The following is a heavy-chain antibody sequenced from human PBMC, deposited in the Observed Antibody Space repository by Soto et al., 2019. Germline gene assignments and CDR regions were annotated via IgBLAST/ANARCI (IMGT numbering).Heavy chain of an antibody. CDR3: SRDRSWGSYRY. CDR1: SGSISSNW. J-gene: IGHJ4*02. D-gene: IGHD3-16*02. CDR2: IFHSGST. Sequence: SETLSLTCAVSSGSISSNWWSWVRQSPGKGLEWIGEIFHSGSTNYNPSLNSRVSISVDTSRSYFSLDLSSVTAADTAVYYCSRDRSWGSYRYWGQGTLVTVSS. V-gene: IGHV4-4*02.